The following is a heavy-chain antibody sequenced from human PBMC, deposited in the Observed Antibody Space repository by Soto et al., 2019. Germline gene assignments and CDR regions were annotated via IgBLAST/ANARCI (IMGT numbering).Heavy chain of an antibody. J-gene: IGHJ6*02. CDR2: IIPIFGTA. CDR1: GGSFSTYS. Sequence: QVQLVQSGTEVKNPGSSVKVSCKASGGSFSTYSITWVRQAPGQGLEWMGGIIPIFGTANYAQKLQGRVTHNADESHSTGYMELSNLGSEDTAVDYCARAEGEHTYDTLASYYSYRMDVWGQGTTVTVS. V-gene: IGHV1-69*12. CDR3: ARAEGEHTYDTLASYYSYRMDV. D-gene: IGHD3-9*01.